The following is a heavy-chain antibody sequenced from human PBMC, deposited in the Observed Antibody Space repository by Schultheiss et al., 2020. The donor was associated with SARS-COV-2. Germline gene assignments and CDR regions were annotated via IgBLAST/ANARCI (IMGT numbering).Heavy chain of an antibody. Sequence: GGSLRLSCAASGFTFSSYWMHWVRQAPGKGLVWVSRINSDGSSTSYADSVKGRFTISRDNAKNTLYLQMNSLRAEDTAVYYCAKDGTVGQWLPVAPDYWGQGTLVTVSS. J-gene: IGHJ4*02. V-gene: IGHV3-74*01. CDR1: GFTFSSYW. CDR3: AKDGTVGQWLPVAPDY. D-gene: IGHD6-19*01. CDR2: INSDGSST.